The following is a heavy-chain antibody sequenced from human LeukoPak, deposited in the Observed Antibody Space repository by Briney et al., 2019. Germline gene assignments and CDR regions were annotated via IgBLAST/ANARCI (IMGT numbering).Heavy chain of an antibody. CDR3: ARDSGYDYFFDY. J-gene: IGHJ4*02. CDR1: GGSISSGGYY. Sequence: PSQTLSLTCTVSGGSISSGGYYWSWIRQPPGKGLEWIGYIYHSENTYYNPSLKSRVTISVDRSKNQFSLKLRSVTAADTAVYYCARDSGYDYFFDYWGQGTLVTVSS. CDR2: IYHSENT. D-gene: IGHD5-12*01. V-gene: IGHV4-30-2*01.